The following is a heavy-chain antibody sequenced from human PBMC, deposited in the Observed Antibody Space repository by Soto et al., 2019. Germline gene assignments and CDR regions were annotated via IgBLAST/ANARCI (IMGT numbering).Heavy chain of an antibody. CDR1: GGCTSSYY. CDR3: ARDRATYYDFWSGYYTDYYYGMDV. J-gene: IGHJ6*02. Sequence: SVTLSRTWTVAGGCTSSYYWSWIRQPPGKGLEWIGYIYYSGSTNYNPSLKSRVTISVDTSKNQFSLKLSSVTAADTAVYYCARDRATYYDFWSGYYTDYYYGMDVWGQGTTVTVSS. D-gene: IGHD3-3*01. V-gene: IGHV4-59*01. CDR2: IYYSGST.